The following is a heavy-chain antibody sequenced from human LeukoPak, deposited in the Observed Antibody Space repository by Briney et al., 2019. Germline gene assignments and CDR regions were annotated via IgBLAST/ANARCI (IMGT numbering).Heavy chain of an antibody. CDR2: ISAYNGNT. V-gene: IGHV1-18*01. CDR1: GYSFTIYG. D-gene: IGHD4-17*01. J-gene: IGHJ4*02. CDR3: ATCVTGTTCLDY. Sequence: ASVKVSCKASGYSFTIYGISWVRQAPGQGLEWMGWISAYNGNTKYAQKLQGRVTMTTDTSTSTAYRELRSMRSDDTAVYYCATCVTGTTCLDYWGQGTLVTVYS.